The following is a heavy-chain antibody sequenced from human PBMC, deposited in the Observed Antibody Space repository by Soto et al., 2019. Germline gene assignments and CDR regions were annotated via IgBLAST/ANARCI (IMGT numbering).Heavy chain of an antibody. CDR3: TRPRRWPDY. CDR1: GFTFSSYW. J-gene: IGHJ4*02. D-gene: IGHD2-15*01. V-gene: IGHV3-49*04. Sequence: GGSLRLSCAASGFTFSSYWMSWVRQAPGKGLEWVGFIRSKAYGGTTEYAASVKGRFTISRDDSKSIAYLQMNSLKTEDTAVYYCTRPRRWPDYWGQGTLVTVSS. CDR2: IRSKAYGGTT.